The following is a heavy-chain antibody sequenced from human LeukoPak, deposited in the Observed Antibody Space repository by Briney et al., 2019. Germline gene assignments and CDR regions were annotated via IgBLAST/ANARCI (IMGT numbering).Heavy chain of an antibody. CDR2: ISDDGSNK. J-gene: IGHJ4*02. CDR1: GXTFSYSG. D-gene: IGHD6-19*01. CDR3: AKDGLGSSGWYGDY. V-gene: IGHV3-30*18. Sequence: GGSLRLSCAASGXTFSYSGMHWVRQAPGKGLEWVALISDDGSNKNYAASVKGRSTISRDNSKNALYLQMDSLKTEDTAVYYCAKDGLGSSGWYGDYWGQGTLVTVSS.